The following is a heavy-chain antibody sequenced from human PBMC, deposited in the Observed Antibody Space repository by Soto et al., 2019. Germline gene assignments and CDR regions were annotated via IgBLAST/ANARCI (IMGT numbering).Heavy chain of an antibody. CDR2: INAGNGNT. Sequence: ASVKVSCKASGYTFTSYSMHWVRQAPGQRLEWMGWINAGNGNTKYSQKFQGRVTITRDTSASTAYMELSSLRSEDTAVYYCARVSELRSFYYLDYWGQGTLVTVSS. CDR3: ARVSELRSFYYLDY. D-gene: IGHD1-26*01. V-gene: IGHV1-3*01. CDR1: GYTFTSYS. J-gene: IGHJ4*02.